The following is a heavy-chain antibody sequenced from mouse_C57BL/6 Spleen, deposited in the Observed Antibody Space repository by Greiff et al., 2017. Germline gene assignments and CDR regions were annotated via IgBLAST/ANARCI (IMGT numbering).Heavy chain of an antibody. Sequence: QVQLQQPGAELVRPGTSVKLSCKASGYTFTSYWMHWVKQRPGQGLEWIGVIDPSDSYTNYNQKFKGKATLTVDTSSSTAYMQLSSLTAEDSAVXYCARSDDWGKGTTLTVSS. CDR2: IDPSDSYT. CDR1: GYTFTSYW. J-gene: IGHJ2*01. CDR3: ARSDD. V-gene: IGHV1-59*01.